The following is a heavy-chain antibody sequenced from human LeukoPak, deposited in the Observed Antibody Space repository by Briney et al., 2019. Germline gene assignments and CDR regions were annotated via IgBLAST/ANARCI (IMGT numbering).Heavy chain of an antibody. CDR1: GYTFTGYY. D-gene: IGHD1-26*01. V-gene: IGHV1-2*02. J-gene: IGHJ4*02. Sequence: ASVKVSCKASGYTFTGYYMHWVRQAPGQGLEWMGWINPNSGGTNYAQKFQGRVTMTRDTSISTAYMELSRLRSDDTAVYYCARSTEWEAAYYFDYWGQGTLVTVSS. CDR2: INPNSGGT. CDR3: ARSTEWEAAYYFDY.